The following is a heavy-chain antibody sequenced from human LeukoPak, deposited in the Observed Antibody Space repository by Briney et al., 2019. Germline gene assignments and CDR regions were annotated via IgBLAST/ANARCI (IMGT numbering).Heavy chain of an antibody. Sequence: PSETLSLTCTVSGGSISSYYWSWIRQPPGKGLEWIGYIYDSGSTNYNPSLKSRVTISVDTSKNQFSLKLSFVTAAGTAVYYCARVPRYYYYMDVWGKGTTVTVSS. V-gene: IGHV4-59*01. CDR2: IYDSGST. CDR3: ARVPRYYYYMDV. CDR1: GGSISSYY. J-gene: IGHJ6*03.